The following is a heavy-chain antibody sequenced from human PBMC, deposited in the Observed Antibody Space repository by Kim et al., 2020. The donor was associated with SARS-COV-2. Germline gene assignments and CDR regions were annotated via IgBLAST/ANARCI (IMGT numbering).Heavy chain of an antibody. Sequence: GGSLRLSCAASGFTFSYFGMNWVRQAPGKGLEWVSSITSSAVSYTMYYSDSVKGRFTISRDNTKNSLYLEMNSLRAEDTAVYFCARDIFERWSPGTQLGYWGQGTLVTVSS. J-gene: IGHJ4*02. D-gene: IGHD3-3*01. CDR1: GFTFSYFG. CDR3: ARDIFERWSPGTQLGY. CDR2: ITSSAVS. V-gene: IGHV3-21*01.